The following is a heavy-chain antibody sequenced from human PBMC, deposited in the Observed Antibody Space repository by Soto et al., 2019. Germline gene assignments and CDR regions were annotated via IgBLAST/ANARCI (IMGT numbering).Heavy chain of an antibody. CDR2: IYHSGST. D-gene: IGHD3-22*01. CDR3: ARGYYDSSGYYYPPAHYFDY. J-gene: IGHJ4*02. V-gene: IGHV4-4*02. CDR1: GGSISSSNW. Sequence: SETLSLTCAVSGGSISSSNWWSWVRQPPGKGLEWIGEIYHSGSTNYNPSLKSRVTISVDKSKNQFSLKLSSVTAADTAVYYCARGYYDSSGYYYPPAHYFDYWGRGTLVPLSS.